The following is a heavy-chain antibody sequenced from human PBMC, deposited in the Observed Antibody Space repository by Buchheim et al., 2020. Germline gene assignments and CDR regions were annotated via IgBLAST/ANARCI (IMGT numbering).Heavy chain of an antibody. D-gene: IGHD3-3*01. CDR3: ARVGTIFGVVTIDY. V-gene: IGHV3-48*01. CDR2: IISSSTTI. CDR1: GFTFRNYN. J-gene: IGHJ4*02. Sequence: EVQMVESGGGLVQPGGSLRLSCAASGFTFRNYNMNWVRQAPGKGLEWVSYIISSSTTIYYADSVKGRFTISRDNAKNSLFLQMNSLRAEDTAVYYCARVGTIFGVVTIDYWGQGTL.